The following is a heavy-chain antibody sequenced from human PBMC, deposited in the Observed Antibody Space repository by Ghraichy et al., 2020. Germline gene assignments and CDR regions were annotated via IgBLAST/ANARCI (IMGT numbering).Heavy chain of an antibody. D-gene: IGHD2/OR15-2a*01. CDR2: IYYSGST. CDR3: ARTFLGQFDS. V-gene: IGHV4-39*01. J-gene: IGHJ4*02. Sequence: SQTLSLTCTVSGDSISNSFYYWAWIRQPPGKRLEWIGMIYYSGSTHYKPSLKSRVAISLDTSKSQFSLEVSSVTAADTAVYYCARTFLGQFDSWGQGTLVTVSS. CDR1: GDSISNSFYY.